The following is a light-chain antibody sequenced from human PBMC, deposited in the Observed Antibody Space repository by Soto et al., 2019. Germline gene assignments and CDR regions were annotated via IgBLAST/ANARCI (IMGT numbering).Light chain of an antibody. CDR3: AAWDDSLNGVV. CDR2: SNN. Sequence: QSVLTQPPSASGTPGQRVTISCSGSSSNIGSYTVNWYQQLPGTAPQLLIYSNNQRPSGVPDRFSGSKSGTSASLAISGLQSEDEADYYCAAWDDSLNGVVFGGGTKLT. CDR1: SSNIGSYT. V-gene: IGLV1-44*01. J-gene: IGLJ3*02.